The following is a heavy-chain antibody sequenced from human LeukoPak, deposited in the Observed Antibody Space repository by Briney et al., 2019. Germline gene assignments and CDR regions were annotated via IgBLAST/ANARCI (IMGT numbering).Heavy chain of an antibody. Sequence: PGGSLRLSCAASRFTFSSYAMHWVRQAPGKGLEYVSAISSNGGSTYYANSVKGRFTTSRDNSKNTLYLQMGSLRAKDMAVYYCARGVLARGSSGWYFDYWGQGTLVTVSS. D-gene: IGHD6-19*01. J-gene: IGHJ4*02. V-gene: IGHV3-64*01. CDR1: RFTFSSYA. CDR3: ARGVLARGSSGWYFDY. CDR2: ISSNGGST.